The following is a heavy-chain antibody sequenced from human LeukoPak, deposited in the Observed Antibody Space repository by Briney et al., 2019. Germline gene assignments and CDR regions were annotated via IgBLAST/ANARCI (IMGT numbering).Heavy chain of an antibody. J-gene: IGHJ4*02. CDR2: IRYDGSNK. CDR1: GFTFSSYG. CDR3: AKGDRGYSYVCSLDY. D-gene: IGHD5-18*01. Sequence: GGSLRLSCAASGFTFSSYGMHWVRQAPGKGLEWVALIRYDGSNKYYADSVKGRFTISRDNSKNTLYLQMNSPRAEDTAVYYCAKGDRGYSYVCSLDYWGQGTLVTVSS. V-gene: IGHV3-30*02.